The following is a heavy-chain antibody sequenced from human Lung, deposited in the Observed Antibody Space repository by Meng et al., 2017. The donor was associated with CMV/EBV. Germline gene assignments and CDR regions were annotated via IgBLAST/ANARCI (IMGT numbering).Heavy chain of an antibody. CDR2: IYHSGST. V-gene: IGHV4-4*02. D-gene: IGHD6-19*01. CDR3: ARVGQWLPIDY. J-gene: IGHJ4*02. Sequence: VHVQGSGPGLGKPAGTRSLSCAVSGGSISRSNWWSWVRQPPGKGLEWIGEIYHSGSTNYNPSLKSRVTISVDKSKNQFSLNLSSVTAADTAVYYCARVGQWLPIDYWGQGTLVTVSS. CDR1: GGSISRSNW.